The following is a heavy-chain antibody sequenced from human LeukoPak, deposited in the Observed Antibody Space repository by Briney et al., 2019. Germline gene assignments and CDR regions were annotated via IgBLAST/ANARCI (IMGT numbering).Heavy chain of an antibody. D-gene: IGHD2-15*01. J-gene: IGHJ5*02. Sequence: PGGPLRFSCAASGFTFSSYSMTWVRQAPGKGLKWVSSITSSSSYIYYADSVKGRFTISRDNAKNSLYLQMNSLRAEDTAVYYCARGRCSGGSCFDPWGQGTLVTVSS. CDR1: GFTFSSYS. V-gene: IGHV3-21*01. CDR2: ITSSSSYI. CDR3: ARGRCSGGSCFDP.